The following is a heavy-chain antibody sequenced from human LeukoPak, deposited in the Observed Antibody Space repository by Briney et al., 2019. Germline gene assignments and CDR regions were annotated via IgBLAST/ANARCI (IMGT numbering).Heavy chain of an antibody. CDR1: GFTFSSYS. CDR3: ARTDSSGYYEFVDY. D-gene: IGHD3-22*01. J-gene: IGHJ4*02. Sequence: GGSLRLSCAASGFTFSSYSMNWVRQAPGKGLEWVAVISYDGSNKYYADSVKGRFTISRDNSKNTLYLQMNSLRAEDTAVYYCARTDSSGYYEFVDYWGQGTLVTVSS. V-gene: IGHV3-30*03. CDR2: ISYDGSNK.